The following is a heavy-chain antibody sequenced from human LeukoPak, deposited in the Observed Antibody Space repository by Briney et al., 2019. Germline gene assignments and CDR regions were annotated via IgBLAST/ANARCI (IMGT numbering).Heavy chain of an antibody. V-gene: IGHV3-30*02. Sequence: GGSLRLSCAASGFTFSSYGMHWVRQAPGKGLEWVAFIRYDGSNKCYADSVKGRFTISRDNSRNTLYLQMNSLRAEDTAVYYCAKGAIWTSITCYFNYWGQGTLVTVSS. CDR2: IRYDGSNK. J-gene: IGHJ4*02. CDR1: GFTFSSYG. CDR3: AKGAIWTSITCYFNY. D-gene: IGHD1-14*01.